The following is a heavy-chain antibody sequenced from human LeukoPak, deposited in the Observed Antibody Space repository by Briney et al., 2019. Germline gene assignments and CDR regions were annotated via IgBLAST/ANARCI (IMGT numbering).Heavy chain of an antibody. V-gene: IGHV1-2*02. D-gene: IGHD4-17*01. J-gene: IGHJ6*03. Sequence: ASVKASCKASGYTFTGYYFHWVRQAPGQGLEWMGWINPNTAGTNYAQKFLGRVTLTWDSSISTAYMELNRLTSDDTAVYYCATSDGDYTAGYYYYMGVWGKGTSVTVSS. CDR1: GYTFTGYY. CDR3: ATSDGDYTAGYYYYMGV. CDR2: INPNTAGT.